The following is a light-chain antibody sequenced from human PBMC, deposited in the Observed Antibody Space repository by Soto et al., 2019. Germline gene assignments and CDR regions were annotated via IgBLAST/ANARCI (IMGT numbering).Light chain of an antibody. CDR2: DAS. V-gene: IGKV1-5*01. J-gene: IGKJ2*01. CDR3: QQYNSYSLYT. Sequence: DIQMTQSPSTLSASVGDRVTITCRASQSISSWLAWYQQKPGKAPKLLIYDASSLESGVPSRFSGSGSGTEFTLTISSVQPDDFATYYCQQYNSYSLYTFGQGTKLEIK. CDR1: QSISSW.